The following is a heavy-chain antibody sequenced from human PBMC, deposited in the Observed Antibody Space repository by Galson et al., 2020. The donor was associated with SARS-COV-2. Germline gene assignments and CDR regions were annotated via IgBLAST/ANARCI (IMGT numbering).Heavy chain of an antibody. Sequence: SETLSLTCTVSGYSVSTTNYWGWVRQPPGRGLEWIGSVYPSGTTYYNPSLKSRVTISVDTSKNQFSLRLDSVTAADTALYYCARPGVNMIVLVTVPGWYVDLWGRGTLVTVSS. V-gene: IGHV4-38-2*02. J-gene: IGHJ2*01. CDR3: ARPGVNMIVLVTVPGWYVDL. D-gene: IGHD3-22*01. CDR1: GYSVSTTNY. CDR2: VYPSGTT.